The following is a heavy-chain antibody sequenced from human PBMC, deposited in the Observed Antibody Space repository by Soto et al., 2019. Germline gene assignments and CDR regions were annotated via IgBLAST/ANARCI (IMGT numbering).Heavy chain of an antibody. V-gene: IGHV4-61*01. CDR1: GGSVSSGTYY. CDR2: IYYSGST. CDR3: ARDRYCGGDCSHYFDY. D-gene: IGHD2-21*02. Sequence: SSETLSLTCTVSGGSVSSGTYYWSWIRQPPGKGLEWIGYIYYSGSTNYNPSLKSRVTISVDTSKNQFSLKLSSVTAADTAVYYCARDRYCGGDCSHYFDYWGQGTLVTVSS. J-gene: IGHJ4*02.